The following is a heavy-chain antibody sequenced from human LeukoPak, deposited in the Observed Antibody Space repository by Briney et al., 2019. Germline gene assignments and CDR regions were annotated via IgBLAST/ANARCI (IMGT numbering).Heavy chain of an antibody. CDR2: ISAYNGNT. D-gene: IGHD6-19*01. J-gene: IGHJ3*02. CDR1: GYTFTSYG. Sequence: GASVKVSFKASGYTFTSYGISWVRQAPGQGLEWMGWISAYNGNTNYAQKLQGRVTMTTDTSTSTAYMELRSLRSDDTAVYHCARVGQWLVRGAFGIWGQGTMVTVSS. V-gene: IGHV1-18*01. CDR3: ARVGQWLVRGAFGI.